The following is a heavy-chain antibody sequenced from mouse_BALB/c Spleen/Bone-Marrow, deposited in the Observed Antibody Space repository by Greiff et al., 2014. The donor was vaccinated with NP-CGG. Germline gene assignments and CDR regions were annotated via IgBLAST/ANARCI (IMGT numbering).Heavy chain of an antibody. CDR3: TSMITRGYYFDY. D-gene: IGHD2-4*01. J-gene: IGHJ2*01. CDR1: GFTFSSYT. CDR2: ISSGGSYT. Sequence: EVKLVESXGGLVKPGGSLKLSCTASGFTFSSYTMSWVRQTPEKRLEWVATISSGGSYTYYPDSVKGRFTISRDNAKNTLYLQMSSLKSEDTAMYYCTSMITRGYYFDYWGQGTTLTVSS. V-gene: IGHV5-6-4*01.